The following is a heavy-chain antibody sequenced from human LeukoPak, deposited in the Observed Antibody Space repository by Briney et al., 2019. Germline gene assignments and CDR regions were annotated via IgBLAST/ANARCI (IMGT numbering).Heavy chain of an antibody. V-gene: IGHV4-59*10. CDR3: ARGPYSYDSSGAFDI. J-gene: IGHJ3*02. CDR2: ISSSGST. CDR1: DGSFSSYY. Sequence: SETLSLTCGVYDGSFSSYYWSWIRQPAGKGLEWIGRISSSGSTNYNPSLKSRVTISVDTSKNQFSLKLSSVTAADTAVYFCARGPYSYDSSGAFDIWGQGTMVTVSS. D-gene: IGHD3-22*01.